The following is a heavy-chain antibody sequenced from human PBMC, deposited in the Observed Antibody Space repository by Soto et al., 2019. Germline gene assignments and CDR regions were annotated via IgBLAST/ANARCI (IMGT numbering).Heavy chain of an antibody. CDR3: ATRDCSSTSCYGPVNY. D-gene: IGHD2-2*01. CDR2: ISGTGGTT. CDR1: GVTFSNYA. V-gene: IGHV3-23*01. Sequence: EVPLLESGGGLVQPGGSLRLSCAASGVTFSNYAMNWVRQVPGKGLEWVSGISGTGGTTYYADSLRGRFTISRDTSKNTLYRQMNSLRAEDTARYYCATRDCSSTSCYGPVNYWGQGTLVTVAS. J-gene: IGHJ4*02.